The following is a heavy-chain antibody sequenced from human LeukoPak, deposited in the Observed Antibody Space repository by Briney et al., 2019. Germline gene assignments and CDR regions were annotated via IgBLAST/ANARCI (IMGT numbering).Heavy chain of an antibody. V-gene: IGHV4-39*07. CDR3: ARAVAGRWYFDL. CDR1: GDSISSSSYY. Sequence: SETLSLTCTVSGDSISSSSYYWGWIRQPPGKGLEWIGSIYYRGITYYNASLKSRVTISVDTSKNQFSLKVSSVTAADTAVYYCARAVAGRWYFDLWGRGTLVTVSS. J-gene: IGHJ2*01. CDR2: IYYRGIT. D-gene: IGHD6-13*01.